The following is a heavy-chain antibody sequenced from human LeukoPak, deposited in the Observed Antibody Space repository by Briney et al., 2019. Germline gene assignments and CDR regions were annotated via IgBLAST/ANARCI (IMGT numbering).Heavy chain of an antibody. CDR1: GFTFSSYS. J-gene: IGHJ4*02. CDR2: ISSSSSYI. CDR3: ACGVGYSYGYHTEDY. D-gene: IGHD5-18*01. Sequence: TGGSLRLSCAASGFTFSSYSMNWVRQAPGKGLEWVSSISSSSSYIYYADSVKGRFTISRDNAKNSLYLQMNSLRAEDTAVYYCACGVGYSYGYHTEDYWGQGTLVTVSS. V-gene: IGHV3-21*01.